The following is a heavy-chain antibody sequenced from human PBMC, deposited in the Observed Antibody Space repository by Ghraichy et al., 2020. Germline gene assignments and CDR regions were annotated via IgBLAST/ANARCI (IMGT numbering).Heavy chain of an antibody. CDR2: ISSSSSYI. D-gene: IGHD1-26*01. V-gene: IGHV3-21*01. CDR1: GFTFSSYS. CDR3: ARDLEPVGATTDYYYGMDV. J-gene: IGHJ6*02. Sequence: GGSLRLSCAASGFTFSSYSMNWVRQAPGKGLEWVSSISSSSSYIYYADSVKGRFTISRDNAKNSLYLQMNSLRAEDTAVYYCARDLEPVGATTDYYYGMDVWGQGTTVTVSS.